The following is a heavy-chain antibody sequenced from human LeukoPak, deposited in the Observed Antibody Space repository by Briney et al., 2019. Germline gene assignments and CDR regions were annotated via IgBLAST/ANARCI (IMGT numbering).Heavy chain of an antibody. V-gene: IGHV1-2*02. CDR2: INPNSGGT. CDR1: GYTFTGYY. CDR3: AADRGGNYYYYMDV. D-gene: IGHD3-10*01. J-gene: IGHJ6*03. Sequence: ASVKVSCKASGYTFTGYYMHWVRQAPGQGLEWMGWINPNSGGTNYAQKFQERVTITRDMSTSTAYMELSSLRSEDTAVYYCAADRGGNYYYYMDVWGKGTTVTVSS.